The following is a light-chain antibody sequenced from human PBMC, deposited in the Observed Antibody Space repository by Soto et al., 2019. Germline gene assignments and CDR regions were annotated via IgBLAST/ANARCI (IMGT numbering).Light chain of an antibody. J-gene: IGKJ4*01. CDR2: EAS. CDR3: QQYDDYPLT. Sequence: DIQVTQSPSTLSASVGDRVTITCRASRSISTWLAWYQQKPGKAPKLLIYEASSLESGVPSRFGGSGSGTEFTLTISSLQPDDFATYFCQQYDDYPLTFGGGTKVDIK. V-gene: IGKV1-5*03. CDR1: RSISTW.